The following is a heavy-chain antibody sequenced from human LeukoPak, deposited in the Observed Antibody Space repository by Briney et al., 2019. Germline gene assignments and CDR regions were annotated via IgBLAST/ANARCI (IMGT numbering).Heavy chain of an antibody. CDR3: AKDGRGYSSGWTDAFDI. D-gene: IGHD6-19*01. CDR1: GFSFTSYG. J-gene: IGHJ3*02. CDR2: ISYDGSNK. V-gene: IGHV3-30*18. Sequence: PGRSLRLSCAASGFSFTSYGMHWVRQAPGRGLEWVAAISYDGSNKYYADSVKGPFTISRDNSKNTLYLQMNSLRAEDTAVYYCAKDGRGYSSGWTDAFDIWGQGTMVTVSS.